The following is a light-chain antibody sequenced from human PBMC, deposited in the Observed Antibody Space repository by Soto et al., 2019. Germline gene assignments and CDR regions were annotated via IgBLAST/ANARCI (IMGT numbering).Light chain of an antibody. CDR2: GAS. CDR3: QQYVSVPLT. CDR1: RGVGAY. V-gene: IGKV3-20*01. J-gene: IGKJ4*01. Sequence: EIVLTQSPATLSLSPGERATPSCRASRGVGAYLAWYQQSPGLAPRLLVYGASSRATGIPDRFSGSGSGTDFTLTISRLEPEDSAVYYCQQYVSVPLTFGGGTKVDIK.